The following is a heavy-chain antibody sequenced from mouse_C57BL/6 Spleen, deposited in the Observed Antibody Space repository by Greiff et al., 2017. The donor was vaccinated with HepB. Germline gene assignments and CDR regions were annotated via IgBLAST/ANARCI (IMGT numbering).Heavy chain of an antibody. CDR2: IRSKSSNYAT. J-gene: IGHJ1*03. CDR3: VRDKMRSNYYWYFDV. Sequence: EVMLVESGGGLVQPKGSLKLSCAASGFTFNTYAMHWVRQAPGKGLEWVARIRSKSSNYATYYADSVKDRFTISRDDSQSMLYLQMNNLKTEDTAMYYCVRDKMRSNYYWYFDVWGTGTTVTVSS. V-gene: IGHV10-3*01. CDR1: GFTFNTYA. D-gene: IGHD2-5*01.